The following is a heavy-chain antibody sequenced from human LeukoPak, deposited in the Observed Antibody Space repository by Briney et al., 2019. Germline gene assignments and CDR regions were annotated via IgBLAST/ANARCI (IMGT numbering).Heavy chain of an antibody. CDR2: MNPNSGNT. CDR3: ARGIPNYYYYGMDV. V-gene: IGHV1-8*01. CDR1: GYTFTSYD. J-gene: IGHJ6*02. Sequence: ASVTVSCKASGYTFTSYDINWVRQATGQGLEWMGWMNPNSGNTGYAQKFQGRVTMTRNTSISTAYMELSSLRSEDTAVYYCARGIPNYYYYGMDVWGQGTTVTVSS.